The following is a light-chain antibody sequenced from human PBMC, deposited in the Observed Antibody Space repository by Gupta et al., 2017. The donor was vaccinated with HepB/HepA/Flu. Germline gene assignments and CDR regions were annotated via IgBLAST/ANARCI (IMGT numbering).Light chain of an antibody. CDR3: QVWDSRSEGV. Sequence: YVLPQPPSRSVAPGRTATITCVENSMGTKSVHWYQQKPGQAPVLVVYDDSDRPSGIPERFSGSNSGNRATLTISGVEAGDEADDYCQVWDSRSEGVFGGGTKVTVL. V-gene: IGLV3-21*03. CDR1: SMGTKS. CDR2: DDS. J-gene: IGLJ3*02.